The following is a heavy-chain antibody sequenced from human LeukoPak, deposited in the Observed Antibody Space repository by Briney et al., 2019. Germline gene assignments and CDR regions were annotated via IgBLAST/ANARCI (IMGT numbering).Heavy chain of an antibody. CDR2: IYYSGST. CDR3: AASGRDGYNGDAFDI. D-gene: IGHD5-24*01. CDR1: GGSISSNSYY. Sequence: PSETLSLTCAVSGGSISSNSYYWGWIRQPPGKGLEWIGSIYYSGSTNYNPSLKSRVTISVDTSKNQFSLKLSSVTAADTAVYYCAASGRDGYNGDAFDIWGQGTMVTVSS. V-gene: IGHV4-39*07. J-gene: IGHJ3*02.